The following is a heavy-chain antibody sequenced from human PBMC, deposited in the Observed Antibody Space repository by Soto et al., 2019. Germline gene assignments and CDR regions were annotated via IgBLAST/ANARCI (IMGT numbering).Heavy chain of an antibody. D-gene: IGHD3-3*02. Sequence: GGSLRLSCAASGFTFSSYAMHWVRQAPGKGLEWVAVISGDGSNKYYADSAKGRFTISRDNSKNTLYLQMNSLRAEDTAVYYCAKAPAIPAIFYYFDYWGQGTLVNVSS. CDR1: GFTFSSYA. V-gene: IGHV3-30-3*01. J-gene: IGHJ4*02. CDR2: ISGDGSNK. CDR3: AKAPAIPAIFYYFDY.